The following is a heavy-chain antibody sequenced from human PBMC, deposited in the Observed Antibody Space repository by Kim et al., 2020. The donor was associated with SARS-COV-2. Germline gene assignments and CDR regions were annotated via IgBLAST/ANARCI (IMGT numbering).Heavy chain of an antibody. CDR3: ARARLSGVATNFDY. J-gene: IGHJ4*02. Sequence: AQKLQGRVTMTTDTSTSTAYMELRSLRSDDTAVYYCARARLSGVATNFDYWGQGTLVTVSS. V-gene: IGHV1-18*01. D-gene: IGHD2-15*01.